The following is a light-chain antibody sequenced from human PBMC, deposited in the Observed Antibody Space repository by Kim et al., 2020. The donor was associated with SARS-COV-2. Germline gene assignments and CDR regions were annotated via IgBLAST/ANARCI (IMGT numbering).Light chain of an antibody. CDR2: SDN. CDR1: NIRSKA. CDR3: QVWDSSGDHNV. J-gene: IGLJ6*01. Sequence: ARAQMARITCGGNNIRSKAAHWYQQKPGQDPVVVIYSDNNRPSGIPERFSGSNPGNTTTLTISRLEARDEADYYCQVWDSSGDHNVFGSGTKVTVL. V-gene: IGLV3-12*01.